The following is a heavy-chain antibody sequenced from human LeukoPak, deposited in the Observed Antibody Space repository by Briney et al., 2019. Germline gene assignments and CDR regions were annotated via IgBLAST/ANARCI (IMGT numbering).Heavy chain of an antibody. Sequence: GASVKVSCKASGGTFSSYAISWVRQAPGQGLEWMGGIIPIFGTANYAQKFQGRVTITADESTSTAYMELSSLRSEDTAVHYCGRETPNMGFGVVPSFYYYYGMDVWGQGTTVTVSS. CDR2: IIPIFGTA. J-gene: IGHJ6*02. CDR3: GRETPNMGFGVVPSFYYYYGMDV. CDR1: GGTFSSYA. D-gene: IGHD3-3*01. V-gene: IGHV1-69*01.